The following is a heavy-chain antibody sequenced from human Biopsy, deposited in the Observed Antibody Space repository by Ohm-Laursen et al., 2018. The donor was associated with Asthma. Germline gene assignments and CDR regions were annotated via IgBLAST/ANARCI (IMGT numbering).Heavy chain of an antibody. J-gene: IGHJ4*02. V-gene: IGHV1-24*01. CDR2: HDHEEGGT. CDR3: APDFPKDYVRYNFQF. D-gene: IGHD4-17*01. Sequence: SCKISGYSLTDLSMHWVRQAPGQGLEWMGGHDHEEGGTVNARRFQGRVTMTEDTSTDTAYMELSSLSSDDTAVYYCAPDFPKDYVRYNFQFWGQGTLVTVSS. CDR1: GYSLTDLS.